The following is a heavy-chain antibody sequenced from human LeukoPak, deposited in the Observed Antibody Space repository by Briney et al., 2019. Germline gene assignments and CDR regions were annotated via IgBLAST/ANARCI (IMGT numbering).Heavy chain of an antibody. CDR2: IYHSGST. CDR1: GGSISSSNW. Sequence: SETLSLTCAVSGGSISSSNWWSWVRQPPGKGLEWIGEIYHSGSTNYNPSLKSRVTISVDKSKNQFSLKLSSVTAADTAVYYCARGPRTYYYDSSGYYPNYLFDYWGQGTLVTVSS. D-gene: IGHD3-22*01. CDR3: ARGPRTYYYDSSGYYPNYLFDY. V-gene: IGHV4-4*02. J-gene: IGHJ4*02.